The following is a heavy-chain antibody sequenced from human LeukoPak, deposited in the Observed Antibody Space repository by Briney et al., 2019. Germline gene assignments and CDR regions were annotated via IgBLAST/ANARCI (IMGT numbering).Heavy chain of an antibody. D-gene: IGHD6-13*01. CDR3: ARVARAAAVGWFDP. J-gene: IGHJ5*02. CDR1: GGSISSYY. Sequence: PSETLSLTCTVSGGSISSYYWSWIRQPPGKGLEWIGYIYYSGSTNYNPSLKSRVTISVDTSKNQFSLKLSSVTAADTAVYYCARVARAAAVGWFDPWGQGTLVTVFS. CDR2: IYYSGST. V-gene: IGHV4-59*01.